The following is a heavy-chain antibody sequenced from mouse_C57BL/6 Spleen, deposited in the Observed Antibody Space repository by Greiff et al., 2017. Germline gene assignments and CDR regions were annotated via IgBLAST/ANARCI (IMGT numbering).Heavy chain of an antibody. J-gene: IGHJ2*01. CDR2: INPSNGGT. D-gene: IGHD1-1*01. V-gene: IGHV1-53*01. CDR1: GYTFTSYW. CDR3: ARYPITTVVPYYFDY. Sequence: QVQLQQPGTELVKPGASVKLSCKASGYTFTSYWMHWVKQRPGQGLEWIGNINPSNGGTNYNEKFKSKATLTVDKSSSTAYMQISSLTSEDSAVYYCARYPITTVVPYYFDYWGQGTTLTVSA.